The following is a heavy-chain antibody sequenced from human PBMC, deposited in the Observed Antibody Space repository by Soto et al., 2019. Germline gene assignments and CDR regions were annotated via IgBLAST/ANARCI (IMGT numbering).Heavy chain of an antibody. J-gene: IGHJ4*02. D-gene: IGHD3-3*01. CDR2: IKSKADCVAP. V-gene: IGHV3-15*01. CDR1: GFTFSHAW. Sequence: EVQLVESGGGLVKPGGSLRLSCAVSGFTFSHAWMSWVRQAPGKGLEWVGRIKSKADCVAPEYAAPVKGRFTISRDDSKNTLYRQMNSLKTEDTALYYCSTVPSGWRVADGGWGQGTLVTVSS. CDR3: STVPSGWRVADGG.